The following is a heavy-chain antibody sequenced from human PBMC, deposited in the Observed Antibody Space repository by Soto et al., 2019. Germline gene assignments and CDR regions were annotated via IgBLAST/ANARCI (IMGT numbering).Heavy chain of an antibody. CDR2: TYYRSIWYN. CDR3: ARDLRFLQWSRYGMDV. Sequence: QVQLQQSGPGLVKPSQTLSLTCAISGDTVSSNSAAWNWIRQSPSRGLEWLGRTYYRSIWYNDYAVSVKGRITISPDTSNNQFSLQLNSVTPDDTAVYFCARDLRFLQWSRYGMDVWGQGTTVTVSS. V-gene: IGHV6-1*01. D-gene: IGHD3-3*01. CDR1: GDTVSSNSAA. J-gene: IGHJ6*02.